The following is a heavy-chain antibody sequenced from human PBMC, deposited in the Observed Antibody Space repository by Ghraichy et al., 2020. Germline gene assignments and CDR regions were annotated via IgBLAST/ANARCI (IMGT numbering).Heavy chain of an antibody. CDR2: ISYDGNNK. CDR1: GFTFSNYA. D-gene: IGHD6-19*01. CDR3: ARASVAHPGGGYYFYYGMDV. J-gene: IGHJ6*02. Sequence: GGSLRLSCAASGFTFSNYAMHWVRQAPGKGLEWVAVISYDGNNKYYADSVKGRFTISRDNSKNTLYLQMNSLRAEDTAVYYCARASVAHPGGGYYFYYGMDVWGQGTTVTVS. V-gene: IGHV3-30-3*01.